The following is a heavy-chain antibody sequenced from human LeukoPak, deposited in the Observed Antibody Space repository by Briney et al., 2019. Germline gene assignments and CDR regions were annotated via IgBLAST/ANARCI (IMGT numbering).Heavy chain of an antibody. V-gene: IGHV4-59*01. J-gene: IGHJ3*02. CDR1: GGSISSYY. CDR2: IYYSGST. CDR3: ARDSGSGYYLSAFDI. D-gene: IGHD3-22*01. Sequence: SETLSLTCTVSGGSISSYYWSWIRQPPGKGLEWIGYIYYSGSTNYNPSLKSRVTISVDTSKNQFSLKLSSVTAAYTAVYYCARDSGSGYYLSAFDIWGQGTMVTVSS.